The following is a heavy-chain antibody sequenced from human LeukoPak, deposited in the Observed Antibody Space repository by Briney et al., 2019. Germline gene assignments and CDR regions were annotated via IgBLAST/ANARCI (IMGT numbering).Heavy chain of an antibody. D-gene: IGHD3-16*02. V-gene: IGHV3-7*01. J-gene: IGHJ4*02. CDR3: ARDTDVWGSYRYYYFDY. CDR1: GFTFSSYW. Sequence: GGSLRLSCAASGFTFSSYWMSWVRQAPGKGLEWVANINQDGSEKYYVDSVRGRFTISRDNAKNSPYLQMNSLRAEDTAVYYCARDTDVWGSYRYYYFDYWGQGTLVTVSS. CDR2: INQDGSEK.